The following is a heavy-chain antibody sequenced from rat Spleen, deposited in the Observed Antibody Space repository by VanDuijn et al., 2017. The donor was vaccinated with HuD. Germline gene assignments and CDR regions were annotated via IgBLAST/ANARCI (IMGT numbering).Heavy chain of an antibody. D-gene: IGHD1-12*01. V-gene: IGHV5-31*01. Sequence: EVQLVESGGGLVQPGRSLKLSCVASGFTFNNYWMTWIRQAPGKGLEWVASITNTGGSTYYPDSVKGRFTISRDNAKSTLYLQMNSLRSEDTATYYCARVIYYYVSGGWYFDLWGPGTMVTVSS. CDR1: GFTFNNYW. CDR2: ITNTGGST. CDR3: ARVIYYYVSGGWYFDL. J-gene: IGHJ1*01.